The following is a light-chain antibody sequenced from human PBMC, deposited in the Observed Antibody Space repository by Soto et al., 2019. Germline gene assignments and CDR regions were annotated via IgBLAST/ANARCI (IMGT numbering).Light chain of an antibody. CDR1: QSVGSN. V-gene: IGKV3-15*01. CDR2: GAS. CDR3: QQYNNWPPDRT. J-gene: IGKJ1*01. Sequence: EIVMTQSPATLSVSPGDRAALSCRASQSVGSNLAWYQQKPGQPPRLLIYGASTRATGIPARFSGSGSGTEFTLTISSLQSEDFAIYFCQQYNNWPPDRTFGQGTKVEIK.